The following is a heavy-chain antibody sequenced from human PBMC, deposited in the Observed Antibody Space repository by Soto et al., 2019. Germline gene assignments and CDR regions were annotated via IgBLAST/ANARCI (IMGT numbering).Heavy chain of an antibody. D-gene: IGHD2-15*01. Sequence: QITLKESGPTLVKPTQTLTLTCTFSGFSLSTSGVGVGWIRQPPGKALEWLALIYWDDDKRYSPTLKSRLTVTTDTSKSPVFLTMSNMDPVDTAAYYCAHDWRGSCGMDVWGQGTTVTVSS. J-gene: IGHJ6*02. CDR2: IYWDDDK. CDR3: AHDWRGSCGMDV. V-gene: IGHV2-5*02. CDR1: GFSLSTSGVG.